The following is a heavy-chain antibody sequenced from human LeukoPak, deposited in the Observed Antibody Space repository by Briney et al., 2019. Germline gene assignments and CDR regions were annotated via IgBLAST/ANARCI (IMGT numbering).Heavy chain of an antibody. CDR2: ISGSGGST. D-gene: IGHD6-6*01. J-gene: IGHJ4*02. CDR1: GFTFSSYG. V-gene: IGHV3-23*01. Sequence: GGSLRLSCAASGFTFSSYGMHWVRQAPGKGLEWVSAISGSGGSTYYADSVKGRFTISRDNSKNTLYLQMNSLRAEDTAVYYCAKDRLQLVQYYFDYWGQGTLVTVSS. CDR3: AKDRLQLVQYYFDY.